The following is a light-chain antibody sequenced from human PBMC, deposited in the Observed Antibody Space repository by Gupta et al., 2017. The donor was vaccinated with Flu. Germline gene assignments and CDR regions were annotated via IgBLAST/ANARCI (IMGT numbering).Light chain of an antibody. J-gene: IGKJ1*01. V-gene: IGKV3-20*01. CDR1: QSVSSSY. CDR3: QHEGSSPKT. CDR2: GAS. Sequence: EIVLTQSPGTLSLSPGERATLSCRASQSVSSSYLAWYQQKPGQAPRLLIYGASSRATGIPDRFSGSGTGTXFTLTIXRLEPEDFAVYYCQHEGSSPKTFGXGTKVEIK.